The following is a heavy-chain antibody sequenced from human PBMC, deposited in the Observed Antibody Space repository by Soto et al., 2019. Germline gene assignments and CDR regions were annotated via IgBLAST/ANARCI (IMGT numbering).Heavy chain of an antibody. CDR1: GYAVVSSDYY. Sequence: PSETLSLTCSVSGYAVVSSDYYLGCIRQRPGKGLEWIGSMLYSGLTYYNPSLKSRVTLSVDTSKNQFSVRLNSVTASDTAVYYCAPLSVSLSGPYGIHVWGQGTTVTVSS. CDR2: MLYSGLT. CDR3: APLSVSLSGPYGIHV. V-gene: IGHV4-39*01. J-gene: IGHJ6*02. D-gene: IGHD2-15*01.